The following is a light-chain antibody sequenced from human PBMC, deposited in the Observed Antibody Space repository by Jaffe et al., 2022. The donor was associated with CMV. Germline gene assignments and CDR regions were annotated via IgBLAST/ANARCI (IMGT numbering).Light chain of an antibody. V-gene: IGKV3-11*01. CDR2: DAS. CDR1: QSVSSY. CDR3: QQRINWPLT. J-gene: IGKJ4*01. Sequence: EIVLTQSPATLSLSPGERATLSCRASQSVSSYLAWYQQKPGQAPRLLIYDASNRATGIPARFSGSGSGTDFTLTISSLESEDFAVYYCQQRINWPLTFGGGTKVELK.